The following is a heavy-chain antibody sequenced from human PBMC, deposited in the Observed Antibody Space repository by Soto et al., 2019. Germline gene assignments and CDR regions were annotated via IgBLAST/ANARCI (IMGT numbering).Heavy chain of an antibody. D-gene: IGHD2-2*01. V-gene: IGHV3-30-3*01. CDR1: GFTFSSYA. CDR3: ARDGVGVVPAAIRFDY. Sequence: QVQLVESGGGVVQPGRSLRLSCATSGFTFSSYAIQWVRQAPGNGLEWVAVISYDGSNKNYADSVKGRFTISRDNSKNTVDLQMNSLRAEDTSVYYCARDGVGVVPAAIRFDYWGQGTLVTVSS. J-gene: IGHJ4*02. CDR2: ISYDGSNK.